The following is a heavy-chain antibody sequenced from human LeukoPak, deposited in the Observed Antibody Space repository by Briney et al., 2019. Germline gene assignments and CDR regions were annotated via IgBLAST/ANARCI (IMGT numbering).Heavy chain of an antibody. CDR3: ARRWYTGTYYYFDL. CDR2: INGDGTTT. J-gene: IGHJ4*02. CDR1: GFTLSTHW. D-gene: IGHD1-26*01. V-gene: IGHV3-74*01. Sequence: GGSLRLSCXXSGFTLSTHWMHWVRQAPGKGLVWVSRINGDGTTTSYADSVKGRFTISRVNAKSTLYLEMDSLRAEDTAIYYCARRWYTGTYYYFDLWGQXTL.